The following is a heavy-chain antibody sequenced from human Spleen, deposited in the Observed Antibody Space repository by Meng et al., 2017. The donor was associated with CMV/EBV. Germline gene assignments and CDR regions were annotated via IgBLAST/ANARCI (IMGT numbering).Heavy chain of an antibody. CDR1: GFTFSSND. V-gene: IGHV3-13*01. Sequence: GESLKISCAASGFTFSSNDMHWVRQTTGKGLEWVSAIGTAGDTYYPGSVKGRFTISRENAKNSFYLQMNSLRAEDTAVYYCAKVVFGDYFYGLDVWGQGTTVTVSS. CDR2: IGTAGDT. J-gene: IGHJ6*02. D-gene: IGHD3-10*01. CDR3: AKVVFGDYFYGLDV.